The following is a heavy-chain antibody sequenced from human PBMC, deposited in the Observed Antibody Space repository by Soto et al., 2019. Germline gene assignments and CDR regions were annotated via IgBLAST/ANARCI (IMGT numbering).Heavy chain of an antibody. CDR2: INSDGSST. J-gene: IGHJ4*02. CDR1: GFTFSSYW. CDR3: ARGGSYYDSKNYFDY. V-gene: IGHV3-74*01. D-gene: IGHD3-22*01. Sequence: GSLRLSCAASGFTFSSYWMHWVRQAPGKGLVWVSRINSDGSSTSYADSVKGRFTISRDNAKNTLYLQMNSLRAEDTAVYYRARGGSYYDSKNYFDYWGQGTLVTVSS.